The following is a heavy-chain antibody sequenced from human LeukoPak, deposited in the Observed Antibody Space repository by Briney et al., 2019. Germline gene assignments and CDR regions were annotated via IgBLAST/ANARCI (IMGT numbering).Heavy chain of an antibody. J-gene: IGHJ1*01. CDR1: GFTVSSNY. Sequence: GGSLRLSCAASGFTVSSNYMSWVRQAPGKGLEWVSVIYSGGSTYYADSVKGRFTISRDNSKNTLYLQMNSLRADDSAVYYCAGDTILNPKFFQHWGQGTLVTVSS. V-gene: IGHV3-53*01. D-gene: IGHD2-2*01. CDR3: AGDTILNPKFFQH. CDR2: IYSGGST.